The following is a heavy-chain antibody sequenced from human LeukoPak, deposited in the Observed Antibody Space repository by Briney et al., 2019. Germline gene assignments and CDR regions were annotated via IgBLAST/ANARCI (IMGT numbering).Heavy chain of an antibody. CDR2: IYHSGST. Sequence: SETLSLTCTVSRGSISSGAYSWSWIRQPPGKGLEYIGYIYHSGSTYYNPSLKSRVTISVDRSKNQFSLKLSSVTAADTAVYYCARGGVGGDPIDYGGQGTLVTVPS. V-gene: IGHV4-30-2*01. CDR1: RGSISSGAYS. CDR3: ARGGVGGDPIDY. J-gene: IGHJ4*02. D-gene: IGHD3-16*01.